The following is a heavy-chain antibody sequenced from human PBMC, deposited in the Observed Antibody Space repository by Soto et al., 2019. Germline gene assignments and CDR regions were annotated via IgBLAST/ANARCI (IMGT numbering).Heavy chain of an antibody. CDR2: IRSGGNT. J-gene: IGHJ6*02. Sequence: GGSLRLSCSASGFTFSSYFMHWVRQTPGKGLEWVSVIRSGGNTYYRDSVEGRFTISRDNSKNMVYLQMNSLRAEDTAIYYCVRENYYYGMDVWGQGTTVTVSS. CDR3: VRENYYYGMDV. CDR1: GFTFSSYF. V-gene: IGHV3-66*01.